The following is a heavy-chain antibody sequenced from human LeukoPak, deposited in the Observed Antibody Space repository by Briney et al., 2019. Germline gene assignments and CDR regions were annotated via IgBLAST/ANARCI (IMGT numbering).Heavy chain of an antibody. V-gene: IGHV4-38-2*02. CDR3: ARNIVVVPAAISYFDY. CDR2: IYHSGST. D-gene: IGHD2-2*02. CDR1: GYSISSGYY. J-gene: IGHJ4*02. Sequence: SETLSLTCTVSGYSISSGYYWGWIRQPPGKGLEWIGSIYHSGSTYYNPSLESRVTISVDTSKNQFSLKLSSVTAADTAVYYCARNIVVVPAAISYFDYWGQGTLVTVSS.